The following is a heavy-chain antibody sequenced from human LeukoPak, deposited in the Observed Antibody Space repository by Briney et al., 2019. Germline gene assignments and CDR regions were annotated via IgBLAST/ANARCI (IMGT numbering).Heavy chain of an antibody. J-gene: IGHJ3*02. V-gene: IGHV1-18*01. CDR3: ARGKQWLVPGEAFDI. CDR2: ISAYNGNT. D-gene: IGHD6-19*01. CDR1: GYTFTSYG. Sequence: ASVKVSCKASGYTFTSYGISWVRQAPGQGLEWMGWISAYNGNTNYAQELQGRVTMTTDTSTSTAYMELRSLRSDDTAVYYCARGKQWLVPGEAFDIWGQGTMVTVSS.